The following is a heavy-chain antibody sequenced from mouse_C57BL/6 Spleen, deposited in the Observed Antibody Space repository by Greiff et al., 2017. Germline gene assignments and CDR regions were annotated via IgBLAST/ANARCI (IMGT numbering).Heavy chain of an antibody. V-gene: IGHV1-80*01. Sequence: QVQLQQSGAELVKPGASVKISCKASGYAFSSYWMNWVKQRPGKGLEWIGQIYPGDGDTNYNGKFKGKATLTADKSSSTAYMQLSSLTSEDSAVYFCAREGYDGAMPMDYWGQGTSVTVSS. CDR1: GYAFSSYW. J-gene: IGHJ4*01. CDR3: AREGYDGAMPMDY. CDR2: IYPGDGDT. D-gene: IGHD2-2*01.